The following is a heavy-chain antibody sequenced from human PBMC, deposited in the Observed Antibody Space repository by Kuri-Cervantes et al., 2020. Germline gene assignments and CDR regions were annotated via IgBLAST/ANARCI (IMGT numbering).Heavy chain of an antibody. CDR3: ARDYGDSFDY. V-gene: IGHV3-7*01. CDR2: IKPDGSEK. CDR1: GFTFSNYW. Sequence: GGSLRLSCAVSGFTFSNYWMTWVRQAPGKGLEWVANIKPDGSEKYYVDSVKGRFTISRDNSKNTLYLQMNSLRAEDTAVYYCARDYGDSFDYWGQGTLVTVSS. J-gene: IGHJ4*02. D-gene: IGHD4-17*01.